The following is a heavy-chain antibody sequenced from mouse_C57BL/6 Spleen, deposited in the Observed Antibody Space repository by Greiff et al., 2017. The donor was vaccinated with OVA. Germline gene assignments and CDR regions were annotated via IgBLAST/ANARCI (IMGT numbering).Heavy chain of an antibody. Sequence: EVQGVESGGDLVKPGGSLKLSCAASGFTFSSYGMSWVRQTPDKRLEWVATISSGGSYTYYPDSVKGRFTISRDNAKNTLYLQMSSLKSEDTAMYYCARERLRDYAMDYWGQGTSVTVSS. D-gene: IGHD2-4*01. CDR3: ARERLRDYAMDY. CDR1: GFTFSSYG. CDR2: ISSGGSYT. J-gene: IGHJ4*01. V-gene: IGHV5-6*01.